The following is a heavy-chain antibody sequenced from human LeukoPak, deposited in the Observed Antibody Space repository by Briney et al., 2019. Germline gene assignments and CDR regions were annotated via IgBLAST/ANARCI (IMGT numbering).Heavy chain of an antibody. CDR3: ARGHFIAAAGGEPRGSYYMDV. D-gene: IGHD6-13*01. CDR1: GYTFTGYY. J-gene: IGHJ6*03. V-gene: IGHV1-46*01. Sequence: GASVKVSCKASGYTFTGYYLHWVRQAPGQGLEWMGIINPSGGSTSYAQKFQGRVTMTRDTSTSTVYMELSSLRSEDTAVYYCARGHFIAAAGGEPRGSYYMDVWGKGTTVTVSS. CDR2: INPSGGST.